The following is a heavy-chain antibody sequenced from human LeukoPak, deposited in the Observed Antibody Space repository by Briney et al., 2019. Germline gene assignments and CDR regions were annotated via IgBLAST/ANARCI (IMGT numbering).Heavy chain of an antibody. D-gene: IGHD5-24*01. J-gene: IGHJ4*02. CDR2: ISSSSSTI. CDR1: GFTFSSYS. Sequence: GGSLRLSCAASGFTFSSYSMNWVRQAPGKGLEWVSYISSSSSTIYYADSVKGRFTISRDNAKNSLYLQMNSLRAEDTAVYYCARVKGRDGYRGPFDYWGQGTLVTVSS. CDR3: ARVKGRDGYRGPFDY. V-gene: IGHV3-48*04.